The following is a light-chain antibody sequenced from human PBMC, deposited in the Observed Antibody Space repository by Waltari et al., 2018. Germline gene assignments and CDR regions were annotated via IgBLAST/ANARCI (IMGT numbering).Light chain of an antibody. V-gene: IGKV4-1*01. CDR3: QQYFTTPYS. CDR1: QSVFMNSNNRNY. Sequence: DIVLTQSPASLAVSLGERATVNCKSSQSVFMNSNNRNYLAWYQQKPGQPPKLLIYGASTREFGVPGRFRGSGSGTDFTLTISSLQAEDVAVYYCQQYFTTPYSFGQGTKLEIK. CDR2: GAS. J-gene: IGKJ2*03.